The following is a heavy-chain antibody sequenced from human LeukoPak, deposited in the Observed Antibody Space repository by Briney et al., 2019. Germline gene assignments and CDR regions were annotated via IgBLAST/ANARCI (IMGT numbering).Heavy chain of an antibody. CDR1: GFTFSGSD. CDR2: ISGSGRSS. Sequence: GGSLTLSCAASGFTFSGSDMVWLRQAPGKGVEWVSAISGSGRSSYYADSVKGRSTFSRDNAKNTLYLQMNSLRVEDTAIYYCARGLYGAHVDWGQGTLVTVSA. CDR3: ARGLYGAHVD. D-gene: IGHD4/OR15-4a*01. V-gene: IGHV3-23*01. J-gene: IGHJ4*02.